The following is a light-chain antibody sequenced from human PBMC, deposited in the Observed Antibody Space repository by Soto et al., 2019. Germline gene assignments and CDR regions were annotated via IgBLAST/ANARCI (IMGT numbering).Light chain of an antibody. V-gene: IGKV3-11*01. J-gene: IGKJ1*01. CDR3: QQRSNWPVT. CDR2: DAS. Sequence: EIVLTQSPATLSLSPGERATLSCRASQSVSSYLAWYQQKPGQAPRLLIYDASNRASGIPARFSGSGSGTDCTLTSSSLEPEDFAVYYCQQRSNWPVTFGQGTRVEIK. CDR1: QSVSSY.